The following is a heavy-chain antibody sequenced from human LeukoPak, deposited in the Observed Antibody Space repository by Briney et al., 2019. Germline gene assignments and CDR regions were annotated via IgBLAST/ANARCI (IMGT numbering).Heavy chain of an antibody. D-gene: IGHD3-22*01. CDR2: ISGSGGST. CDR1: GFTFSSYA. V-gene: IGHV3-23*01. J-gene: IGHJ4*02. Sequence: GGSLRLSCAASGFTFSSYAMSWVRQAPGKGLEWDSAISGSGGSTYYADSVKGRCTISRDNSKNTLYLQMNSLRAEDTAVYYCAKGGSYYEDYFDYWGQGTLVTVSS. CDR3: AKGGSYYEDYFDY.